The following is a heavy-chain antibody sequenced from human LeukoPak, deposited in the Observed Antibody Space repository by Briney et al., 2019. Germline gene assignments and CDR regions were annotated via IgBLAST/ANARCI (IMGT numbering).Heavy chain of an antibody. CDR2: ISDTGRRT. D-gene: IGHD2-21*01. CDR3: ARHDSFIPY. CDR1: GFTFSDYA. Sequence: GGSLRPSCAASGFTFSDYAMSWVRQAAGKGLEWVSGISDTGRRTYYADSVKGRFTISRDDSKKTVYLQMNTLRAEDAAIYFCARHDSFIPYWGQGTLVTVSS. J-gene: IGHJ4*02. V-gene: IGHV3-23*01.